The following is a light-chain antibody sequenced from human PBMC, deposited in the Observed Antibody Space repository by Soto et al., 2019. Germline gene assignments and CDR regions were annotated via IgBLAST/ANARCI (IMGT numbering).Light chain of an antibody. CDR1: QGISNY. CDR3: QKYNSVPL. J-gene: IGKJ3*01. V-gene: IGKV1-27*01. Sequence: DIQMTQSPSSLSASVGDRVTITCRASQGISNYIAWYQQKPGKAPKLLISAASTLQSVVPSRFSVSGSGTDFTLTISSLQPEDVATYSCQKYNSVPLFGPGTKVDIK. CDR2: AAS.